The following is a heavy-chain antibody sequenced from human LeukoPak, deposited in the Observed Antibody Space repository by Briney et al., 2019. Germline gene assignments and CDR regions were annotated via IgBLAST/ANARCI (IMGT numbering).Heavy chain of an antibody. D-gene: IGHD3-10*01. CDR1: GFTFSDPY. J-gene: IGHJ4*02. V-gene: IGHV3-72*01. CDR3: TRSPSYYASLFDY. CDR2: IKNRANSYTT. Sequence: PGGSLRLSCVASGFTFSDPYMDWVRQAPGKGLEWVGRIKNRANSYTTEYAASVKGRFTISRDDSQKSLYLQMNSLKMDDTAVYYCTRSPSYYASLFDYWGQGTLVTVSS.